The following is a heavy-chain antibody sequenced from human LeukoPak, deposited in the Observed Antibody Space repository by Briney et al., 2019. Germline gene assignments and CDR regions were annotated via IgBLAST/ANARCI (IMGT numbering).Heavy chain of an antibody. CDR1: GLPFSAYW. CDR2: MNQDGSVK. Sequence: GGPLNFPGEAPGLPFSAYWMTWFRKAPGKGLEWVANMNQDGSVKHYVDSVKGRFTISRDNANSLYLQMNSLRAEDTAVYYCARDADRKFDYWGQGTLVTVSS. J-gene: IGHJ4*02. D-gene: IGHD3-16*02. CDR3: ARDADRKFDY. V-gene: IGHV3-7*01.